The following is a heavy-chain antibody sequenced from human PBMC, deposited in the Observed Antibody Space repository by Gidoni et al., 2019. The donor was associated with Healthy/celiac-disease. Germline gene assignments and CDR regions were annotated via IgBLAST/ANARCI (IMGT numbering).Heavy chain of an antibody. D-gene: IGHD2-2*01. V-gene: IGHV3-21*01. CDR1: GFTFSSYS. CDR2: ISSGSIYI. J-gene: IGHJ4*02. Sequence: EVQLVESGGGLVKPGGSLRLSCAASGFTFSSYSMNWVRQAPGKGLEWVSSISSGSIYIYYADSVKGRFTISRDNAKNSLYLQMNSLRAEDTAVYYCARATCRGSTSCYFDYWGQGTLVTVSS. CDR3: ARATCRGSTSCYFDY.